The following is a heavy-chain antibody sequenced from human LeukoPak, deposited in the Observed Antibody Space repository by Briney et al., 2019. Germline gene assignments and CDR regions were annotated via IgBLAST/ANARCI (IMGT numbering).Heavy chain of an antibody. CDR1: GFSFSSYA. J-gene: IGHJ6*02. D-gene: IGHD4-17*01. CDR2: ITSRGTDT. V-gene: IGHV3-64*01. Sequence: PGGSLRLSCAASGFSFSSYAMHWVRQAPGKGLEYVSGITSRGTDTSYANSVKGRFTIPRDNSKNTLYLQMGSLRVEDMAVYYCARGRGTTVTASMDVWGQGTTVTVSS. CDR3: ARGRGTTVTASMDV.